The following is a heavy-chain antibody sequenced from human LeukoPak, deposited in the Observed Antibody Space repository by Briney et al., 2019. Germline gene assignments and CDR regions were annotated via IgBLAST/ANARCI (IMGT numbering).Heavy chain of an antibody. V-gene: IGHV4-34*01. CDR3: ARGVAVADGMDV. CDR2: INHSGST. Sequence: SETLSLTCAVYGGSFSGYYWSWIRQPPGKGLEWTGEINHSGSTNYNPSLKSRVTISVDTSKNQFSLKLSSVTAADTAVYYCARGVAVADGMDVWGQGTTVTVSS. CDR1: GGSFSGYY. D-gene: IGHD6-13*01. J-gene: IGHJ6*02.